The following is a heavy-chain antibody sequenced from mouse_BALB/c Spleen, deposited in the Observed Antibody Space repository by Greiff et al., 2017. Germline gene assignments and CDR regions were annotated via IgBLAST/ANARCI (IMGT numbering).Heavy chain of an antibody. CDR1: GYTFTSYY. CDR2: INPSNGGT. D-gene: IGHD2-14*01. Sequence: QVQLQQSGAELVKPGASVKLSCKASGYTFTSYYMYWVKQRPGQGLEWIGEINPSNGGTNFNEKFKSKATLTVDKSSSTAYMQLSSLTSEDSAVYYCTYYRYDEEFAYWGQGTLVTVSA. V-gene: IGHV1S81*02. CDR3: TYYRYDEEFAY. J-gene: IGHJ3*01.